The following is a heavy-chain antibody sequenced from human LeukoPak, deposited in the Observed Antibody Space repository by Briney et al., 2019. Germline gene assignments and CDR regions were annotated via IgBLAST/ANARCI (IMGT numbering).Heavy chain of an antibody. D-gene: IGHD2-21*01. Sequence: GGSLSLSCAASGFTLSSYAMSWVRQAPGKGLEWVSAISDSGNTYHADSVKGRFTISRDSSKNTLFLQMNRLRPEDAAVYYCAKAPVTTCRGAYCYPFDHWGQGTLVTVSS. CDR3: AKAPVTTCRGAYCYPFDH. CDR2: ISDSGNT. V-gene: IGHV3-23*01. CDR1: GFTLSSYA. J-gene: IGHJ4*02.